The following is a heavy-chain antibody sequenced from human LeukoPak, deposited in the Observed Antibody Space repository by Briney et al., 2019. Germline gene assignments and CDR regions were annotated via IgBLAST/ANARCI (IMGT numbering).Heavy chain of an antibody. CDR1: GGSISSGGYY. CDR2: IYYSGST. Sequence: SETLSLTCTVSGGSISSGGYYWSWIRQHPGKGLEWIGYIYYSGSTYYNPSLKSRVTISVGTSKNQFSLKLSSVTAADTAVYYCARGPPYYDFWSGYYYYGMDVWGQGTTVTVSS. V-gene: IGHV4-31*03. D-gene: IGHD3-3*01. J-gene: IGHJ6*02. CDR3: ARGPPYYDFWSGYYYYGMDV.